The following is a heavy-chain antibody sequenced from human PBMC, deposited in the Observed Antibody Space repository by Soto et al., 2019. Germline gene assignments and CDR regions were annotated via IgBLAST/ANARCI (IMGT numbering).Heavy chain of an antibody. V-gene: IGHV3-48*01. D-gene: IGHD3-16*01. J-gene: IGHJ5*01. CDR2: ISSSSSTI. CDR3: AKDRVSYTPGIDIWFDP. Sequence: EVQLVESGGGLVQPGGSLRLSCAASGFTFSSYSMNWVRQAPGKGLEWVSYISSSSSTIYYADSVKGRFTISRDNAKNSLYLQMNSLRAEDTAVYYCAKDRVSYTPGIDIWFDPWDQGTLVTVSS. CDR1: GFTFSSYS.